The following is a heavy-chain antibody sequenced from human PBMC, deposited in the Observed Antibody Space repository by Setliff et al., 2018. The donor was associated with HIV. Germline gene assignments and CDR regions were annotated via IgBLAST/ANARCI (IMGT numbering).Heavy chain of an antibody. CDR1: GYTFTGYY. Sequence: ASVKVSCKASGYTFTGYYLHWVRQAPGQGPEWMGWISPNDGDTYYAHNFQGRVTMTKDTSISTAYMELNRLTSDDTAVYYCARVGVIVPSVTAPSFGYWGQGTQVTVSS. CDR2: ISPNDGDT. V-gene: IGHV1-2*02. D-gene: IGHD2-2*01. CDR3: ARVGVIVPSVTAPSFGY. J-gene: IGHJ4*02.